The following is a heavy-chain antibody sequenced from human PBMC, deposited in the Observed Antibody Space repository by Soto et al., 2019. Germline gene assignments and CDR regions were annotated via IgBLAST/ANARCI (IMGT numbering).Heavy chain of an antibody. V-gene: IGHV1-69*13. Sequence: SVKVSCKASGGTFNSYVISWVRQAPGQGLEWMGGIIPIFGTAKYAQNFQGRVTITADESTNTAYMELSSLRSEDTAVYYCARDGIHPRYFDYWGQGTLVTVSS. CDR3: ARDGIHPRYFDY. CDR1: GGTFNSYV. D-gene: IGHD1-20*01. CDR2: IIPIFGTA. J-gene: IGHJ4*02.